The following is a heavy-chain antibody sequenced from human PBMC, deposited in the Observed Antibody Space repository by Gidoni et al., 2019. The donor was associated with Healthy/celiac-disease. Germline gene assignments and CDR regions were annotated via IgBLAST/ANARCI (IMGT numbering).Heavy chain of an antibody. CDR3: ASTHCDGDYYWDLDV. V-gene: IGHV3-21*01. CDR2: SSRSSRYI. CDR1: GFTFNSYS. J-gene: IGHJ2*01. D-gene: IGHD4-17*01. Sequence: VRLVDTEGGLVEPGGSLSVCLAASGFTFNSYSMNWVRQPPGEGLAWGASSSRSSRYIYYADLEKGRFTMPRDNGKNVLYRQMNSLSAEDTAGYDCASTHCDGDYYWDLDVWGRGTLVTVSS.